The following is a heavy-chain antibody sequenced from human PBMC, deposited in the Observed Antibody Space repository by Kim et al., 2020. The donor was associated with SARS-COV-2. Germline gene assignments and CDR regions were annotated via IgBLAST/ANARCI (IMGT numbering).Heavy chain of an antibody. V-gene: IGHV1-46*01. CDR3: ARAPRGSGSYTYFDY. J-gene: IGHJ4*02. D-gene: IGHD3-10*01. Sequence: ASVKVSCKASGYTFSSYYMHWVRQAPGQGLELIRIINPSGGSTSYAQKFQGRITMSRDTSTNTVYMELNSLRSEDTVVYYCARAPRGSGSYTYFDYWGQGTLVNVS. CDR1: GYTFSSYY. CDR2: INPSGGST.